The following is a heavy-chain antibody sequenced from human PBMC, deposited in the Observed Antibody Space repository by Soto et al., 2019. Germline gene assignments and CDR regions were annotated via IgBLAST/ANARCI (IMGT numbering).Heavy chain of an antibody. CDR2: IIPIFGTT. Sequence: QVQLVQSGAEVKKPGSSVKVSCKASGGTSSNYAISWVRQAPGQGLEWMGGIIPIFGTTNYAQRFQGRVTITADESTSTAYMELSSLRSEDTAVYYCARVSSSWYKDYLDYWGQGTLVTVSS. D-gene: IGHD6-13*01. V-gene: IGHV1-69*12. CDR3: ARVSSSWYKDYLDY. J-gene: IGHJ4*02. CDR1: GGTSSNYA.